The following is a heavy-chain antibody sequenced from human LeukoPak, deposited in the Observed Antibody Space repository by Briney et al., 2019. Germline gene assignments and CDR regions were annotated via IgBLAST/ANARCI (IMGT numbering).Heavy chain of an antibody. J-gene: IGHJ4*02. CDR1: GGSFSGYY. CDR3: ASSTPPGDY. CDR2: INHSGST. Sequence: SETLSLTCAVYGGSFSGYYWSWIRRPPGKGLEWIGEINHSGSTNYNPSLKSRVTISVDTSKNQFSLKLGSVTAADTAVYYCASSTPPGDYWGQGTLVTVSS. V-gene: IGHV4-34*01. D-gene: IGHD3-10*01.